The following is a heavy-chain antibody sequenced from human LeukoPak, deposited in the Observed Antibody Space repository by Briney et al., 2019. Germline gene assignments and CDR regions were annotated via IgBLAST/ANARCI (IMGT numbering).Heavy chain of an antibody. CDR3: ARGSASREWELLYYFDY. V-gene: IGHV3-21*01. J-gene: IGHJ4*02. CDR1: GFTFSSYS. D-gene: IGHD1-26*01. CDR2: ISSSSSYI. Sequence: GGSLRLSCAASGFTFSSYSMNWVRQAPGKGLEWVSSISSSSSYIYYADSVKGRFTISRDNAKNSLYLQMSSLRAEDTAVYYCARGSASREWELLYYFDYGGQGTLVTVSS.